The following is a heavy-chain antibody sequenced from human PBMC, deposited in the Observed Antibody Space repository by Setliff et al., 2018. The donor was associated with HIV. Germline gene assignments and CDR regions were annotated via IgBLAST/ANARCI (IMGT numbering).Heavy chain of an antibody. CDR2: IYHSGST. V-gene: IGHV4-38-2*02. D-gene: IGHD3-3*01. J-gene: IGHJ5*02. CDR3: ARDTNLLDYNFWSGYSRGWFDP. CDR1: GYSISRDHY. Sequence: SETLSLTCAVSGYSISRDHYWAWIRQPPGKGLEYIGNIYHSGSTFYNPSLKSRVTVSVDTSKNQFSLKLSSVTAADTAVYYCARDTNLLDYNFWSGYSRGWFDPWGQGTLVTV.